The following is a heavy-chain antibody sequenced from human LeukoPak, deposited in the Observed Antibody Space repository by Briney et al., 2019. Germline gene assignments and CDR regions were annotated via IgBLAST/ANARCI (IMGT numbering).Heavy chain of an antibody. D-gene: IGHD4-23*01. CDR1: GFTFSSYS. V-gene: IGHV3-48*01. CDR2: ISSSSSTI. Sequence: GRSLRLSCAASGFTFSSYSMNWVRQAPGKGLEWVSYISSSSSTIYYADSVKGRFTISRDNAKNSLYLQMNSLRAEDTAVYYCARETGGNSDYWGQGTLVTVSS. J-gene: IGHJ4*02. CDR3: ARETGGNSDY.